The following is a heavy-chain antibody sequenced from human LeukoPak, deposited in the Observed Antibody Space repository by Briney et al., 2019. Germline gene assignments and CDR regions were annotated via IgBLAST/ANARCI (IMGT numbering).Heavy chain of an antibody. J-gene: IGHJ4*02. V-gene: IGHV3-23*01. Sequence: PGGSLRLSCAASGFPFSAYAMSWVRQAPGKGLEWVSAISASGDTTYCADSVRGRFTISRDNSKNTLYLQMNSLRAGDTALYYCAKESLRGHSYGLDNWGQGTLVTVSS. CDR2: ISASGDTT. CDR1: GFPFSAYA. CDR3: AKESLRGHSYGLDN. D-gene: IGHD5-18*01.